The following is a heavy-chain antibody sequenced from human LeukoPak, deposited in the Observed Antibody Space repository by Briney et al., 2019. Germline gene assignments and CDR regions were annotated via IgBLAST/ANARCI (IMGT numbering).Heavy chain of an antibody. CDR3: ARGPPNYFDSSGYFYL. CDR2: ISSSGGAI. D-gene: IGHD3-22*01. J-gene: IGHJ4*02. V-gene: IGHV3-48*03. Sequence: GGSLRLSCAASGFTFRNYEMNWVRQAPGKGPEGVSYISSSGGAIYFADSVKGRLTISRDNTKNSLYLQMNSLRAEDTGFYYCARGPPNYFDSSGYFYLWGQGTLVTVSS. CDR1: GFTFRNYE.